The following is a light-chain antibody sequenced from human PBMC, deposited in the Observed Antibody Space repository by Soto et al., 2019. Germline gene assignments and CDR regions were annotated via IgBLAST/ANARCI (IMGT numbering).Light chain of an antibody. CDR2: EVS. J-gene: IGLJ2*01. CDR3: SSYAGNNNLV. CDR1: SSDVGGYNY. Sequence: QSALTQPPSASGSPGQSVTISCTGTSSDVGGYNYVSWYQQNPGKAPKLMIYEVSKRPSGVPDRFSGSKSGNTASLTVSGLQAEDEADYYCSSYAGNNNLVFGGGTKPPS. V-gene: IGLV2-8*01.